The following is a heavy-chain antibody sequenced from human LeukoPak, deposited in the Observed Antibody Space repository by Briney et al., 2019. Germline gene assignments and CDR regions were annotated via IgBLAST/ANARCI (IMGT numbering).Heavy chain of an antibody. J-gene: IGHJ5*02. V-gene: IGHV3-30*18. CDR3: AKAAPLLGWLRHNWFDP. CDR2: ISYDGSNK. Sequence: GGSLRLSCAASGFTFSSYGMHWVRQAPGKGLEWVAVISYDGSNKYYADSVKGRFTISRDNSKNTLYLQMNSLRAEDTAVYYCAKAAPLLGWLRHNWFDPWGQGTLVTVSS. D-gene: IGHD5-12*01. CDR1: GFTFSSYG.